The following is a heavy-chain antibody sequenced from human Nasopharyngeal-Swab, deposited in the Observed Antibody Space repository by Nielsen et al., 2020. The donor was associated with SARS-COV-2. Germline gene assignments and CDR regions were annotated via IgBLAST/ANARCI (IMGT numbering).Heavy chain of an antibody. CDR3: ARGWGIAARSGWFDP. V-gene: IGHV3-48*03. J-gene: IGHJ5*02. Sequence: GGSLRLSCAASGFTFSNYEMNWVRQAPGKGLEWVSYISSSGSTIYYADSVKGRFTISRDNAKNSLYLQMNSLRAEDTAVYYCARGWGIAARSGWFDPWGQGTLVTVSS. CDR1: GFTFSNYE. CDR2: ISSSGSTI. D-gene: IGHD6-6*01.